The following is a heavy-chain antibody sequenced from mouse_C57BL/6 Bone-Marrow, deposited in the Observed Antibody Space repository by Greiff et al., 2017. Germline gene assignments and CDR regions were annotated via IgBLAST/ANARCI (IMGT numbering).Heavy chain of an antibody. CDR2: IRNKANNHAT. D-gene: IGHD1-1*01. CDR3: TRDTTVVGAMDY. V-gene: IGHV6-6*01. CDR1: GFTFSDAW. J-gene: IGHJ4*01. Sequence: EVKVVESGGGLVQPGGSMKLSCAASGFTFSDAWMDWVRQSPEKGLEWVAEIRNKANNHATYYAESVKGRFTISRDDSKSSVYLQMNSLRAEDTGIYNCTRDTTVVGAMDYWGQGTSVTVSS.